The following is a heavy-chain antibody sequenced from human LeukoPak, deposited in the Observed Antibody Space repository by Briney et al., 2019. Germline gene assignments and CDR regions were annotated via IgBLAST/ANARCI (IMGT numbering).Heavy chain of an antibody. V-gene: IGHV4-34*01. J-gene: IGHJ3*02. Sequence: SETLSLTCAVYGXSFSGYYWSWIRQPPGKGQEWIGEINHSGSTNYNPSLKSRVTISVDTSKNQFSLKLSSVTAADTAVYYCARQDSGTYLNPLDIWGQGTVVTVSS. CDR2: INHSGST. D-gene: IGHD1-26*01. CDR1: GXSFSGYY. CDR3: ARQDSGTYLNPLDI.